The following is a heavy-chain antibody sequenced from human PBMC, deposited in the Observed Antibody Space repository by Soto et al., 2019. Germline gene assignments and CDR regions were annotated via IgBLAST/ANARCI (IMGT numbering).Heavy chain of an antibody. CDR1: GGSISSGGYS. V-gene: IGHV4-30-2*01. J-gene: IGHJ6*02. Sequence: SETLSLTCAVSGGSISSGGYSWSWIRQPPGKGLEWIGYIYHSGSTYYNPSLKSRVTISVDRSKNQYSLKLSSVTAADTAVYYCARDPGYCSGGSCHDPPYYYGMDVRGQGTTVTVSS. D-gene: IGHD2-15*01. CDR3: ARDPGYCSGGSCHDPPYYYGMDV. CDR2: IYHSGST.